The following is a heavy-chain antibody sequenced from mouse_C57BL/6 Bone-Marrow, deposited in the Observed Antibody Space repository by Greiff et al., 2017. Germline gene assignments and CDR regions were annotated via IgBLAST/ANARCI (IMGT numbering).Heavy chain of an antibody. V-gene: IGHV1-55*01. CDR1: GYTFTSYW. CDR3: ARSGPLVVSFDY. J-gene: IGHJ2*01. Sequence: QVQLQQPGAELVRPGASVKMSCKASGYTFTSYWITWVKQRPGQGLEWIGDIYPTSGRTNYNEKFKSKAILTVDTSSNTAYMQLRSLTSEDSAVFYCARSGPLVVSFDYGGRGTTLTVSA. D-gene: IGHD1-1*01. CDR2: IYPTSGRT.